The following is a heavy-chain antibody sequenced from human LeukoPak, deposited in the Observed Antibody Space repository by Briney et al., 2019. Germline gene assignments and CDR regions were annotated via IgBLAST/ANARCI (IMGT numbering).Heavy chain of an antibody. Sequence: GGSLRLSCAASGFTFSSYAMSWVRQAPGKGLEWVSVISGSGGTTYYADSVKGRFAISRDTSKNPLYLQMNNLRAEDTAVYYCAKEADNSGWYVDFWGQGTLVTVSS. CDR3: AKEADNSGWYVDF. CDR2: ISGSGGTT. D-gene: IGHD6-19*01. J-gene: IGHJ4*02. CDR1: GFTFSSYA. V-gene: IGHV3-23*01.